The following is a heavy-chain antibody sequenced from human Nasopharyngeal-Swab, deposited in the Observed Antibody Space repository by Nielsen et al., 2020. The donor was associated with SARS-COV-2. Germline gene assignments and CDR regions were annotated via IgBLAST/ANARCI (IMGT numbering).Heavy chain of an antibody. V-gene: IGHV3-9*01. D-gene: IGHD3-3*01. CDR3: AKDASIDFWSGYVAYGMDV. J-gene: IGHJ6*02. Sequence: SLKISWAASGFTFDDYAMHWVRQAPGKGLEWGSGISWNSGSIGYADSVKGRFTISRDNAKNSLYLQMNSLRAEDTALYYCAKDASIDFWSGYVAYGMDVWGQGTTVTVSS. CDR2: ISWNSGSI. CDR1: GFTFDDYA.